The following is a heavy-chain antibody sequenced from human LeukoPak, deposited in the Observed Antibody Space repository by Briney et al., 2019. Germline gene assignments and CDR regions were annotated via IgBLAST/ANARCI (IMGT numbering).Heavy chain of an antibody. D-gene: IGHD2-2*01. CDR3: AKVPLVVPAAMVFDY. J-gene: IGHJ4*02. Sequence: PGGSLRLSCAASGFTFSSYGMHWVRQAPGKGLEWVAFIRYDGSNKYYADSVKGRFTISRDNSKNTLYLQMNSLRAEDTAVYYCAKVPLVVPAAMVFDYWGQGTLVTVSS. CDR2: IRYDGSNK. CDR1: GFTFSSYG. V-gene: IGHV3-30*02.